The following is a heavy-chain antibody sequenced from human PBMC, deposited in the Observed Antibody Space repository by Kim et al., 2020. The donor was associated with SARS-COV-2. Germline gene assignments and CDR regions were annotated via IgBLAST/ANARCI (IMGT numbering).Heavy chain of an antibody. Sequence: GGSLRLSCAASGFTFSSYAMHWVRQAPGKGLEWVAVISYDGSNKYYADSVKGRFTISRDNSKNTLYLQMNSLRAEDTAVYYCARAIPMIVVVPSDAFDI. J-gene: IGHJ3*02. CDR1: GFTFSSYA. D-gene: IGHD3-22*01. V-gene: IGHV3-30*04. CDR2: ISYDGSNK. CDR3: ARAIPMIVVVPSDAFDI.